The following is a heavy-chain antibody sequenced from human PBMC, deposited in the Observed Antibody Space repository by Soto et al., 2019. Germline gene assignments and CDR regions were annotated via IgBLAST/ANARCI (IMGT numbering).Heavy chain of an antibody. CDR3: ARYCGGGSCYLGAFDI. D-gene: IGHD2-15*01. J-gene: IGHJ3*02. CDR1: GVSINSANW. V-gene: IGHV4-4*02. Sequence: QMQLQESGPGLVKPSGTLSLTCTVSGVSINSANWWTWVRQSPGKGLEWIGEIYHSGSTNFNPSLKSRVTISVDNSKNQFYLELTSVTAAGTAVYYCARYCGGGSCYLGAFDIWGQGTMVTVSS. CDR2: IYHSGST.